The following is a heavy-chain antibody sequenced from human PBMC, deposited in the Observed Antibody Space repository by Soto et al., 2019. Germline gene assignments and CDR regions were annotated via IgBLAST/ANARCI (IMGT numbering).Heavy chain of an antibody. V-gene: IGHV4-31*03. CDR3: ARDPTRTHSYGSGSSYYYYYGMDV. CDR1: GGSISSGGYY. CDR2: IYYSGST. J-gene: IGHJ6*02. Sequence: TLSLTCTVSGGSISSGGYYWSWIRQHPGKGLEWIGYIYYSGSTYYNPSLKSRVTISVDTSKNQFYLKLSSVTAADTAVYYCARDPTRTHSYGSGSSYYYYYGMDVWGQGTTVTVSS. D-gene: IGHD3-10*01.